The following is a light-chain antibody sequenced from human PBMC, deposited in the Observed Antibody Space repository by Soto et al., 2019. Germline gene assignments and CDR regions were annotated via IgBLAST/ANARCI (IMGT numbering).Light chain of an antibody. CDR3: GTWDSSLSAVL. CDR2: DDN. Sequence: QSVLTQPPSVSVAPGQKVTISCSGSSSNIGNNDVSWYQQLPGTVPKLLIYDDNKRSSGIPDRFSGSKSGTSATLGITGLQTGDEADDYCGTWDSSLSAVLFGGGTKLTVL. CDR1: SSNIGNND. V-gene: IGLV1-51*01. J-gene: IGLJ2*01.